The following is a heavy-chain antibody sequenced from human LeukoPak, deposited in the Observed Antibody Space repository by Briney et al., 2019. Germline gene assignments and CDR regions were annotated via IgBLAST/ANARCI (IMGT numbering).Heavy chain of an antibody. CDR3: TREARVGNWFDP. D-gene: IGHD2-2*01. Sequence: ASVKVSCRASGYTFTGYYIHWVRQAPGQGLEWMGWINPDNGGTNYAQKFQGRVTMTRDTSIRTVYMDLSRLRSDDTAVFYCTREARVGNWFDPWGQGTQVTVSS. CDR2: INPDNGGT. CDR1: GYTFTGYY. V-gene: IGHV1-2*02. J-gene: IGHJ5*02.